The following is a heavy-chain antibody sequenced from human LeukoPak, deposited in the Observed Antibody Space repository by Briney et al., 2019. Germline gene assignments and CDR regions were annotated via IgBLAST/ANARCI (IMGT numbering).Heavy chain of an antibody. Sequence: SETLFLTCTVSGGSISSGSFYWSWIRQHPGKGLEWIGYIYNSGTTFYNPSLKSRVTVSVDTSKNRFSLRLSSVTAADTAVYFCAGSQDSSGYYNHDAFDTWGQGTVVIVSS. CDR3: AGSQDSSGYYNHDAFDT. CDR1: GGSISSGSFY. V-gene: IGHV4-31*03. J-gene: IGHJ3*02. CDR2: IYNSGTT. D-gene: IGHD3-22*01.